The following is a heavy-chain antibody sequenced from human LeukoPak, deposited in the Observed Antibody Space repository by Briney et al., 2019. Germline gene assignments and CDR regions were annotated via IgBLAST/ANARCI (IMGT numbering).Heavy chain of an antibody. CDR3: ARADTYYDSSGLPRG. V-gene: IGHV3-7*01. CDR1: GFTFSRHW. CDR2: INQDGSET. Sequence: GGSLRLSCAASGFTFSRHWMSWVRQASGKGLELVANINQDGSETHYVDSVKGRFTISRDNAKNTLYLQMDSLRAEDTAVYHCARADTYYDSSGLPRGWGQGTLVTVSS. J-gene: IGHJ4*02. D-gene: IGHD3-22*01.